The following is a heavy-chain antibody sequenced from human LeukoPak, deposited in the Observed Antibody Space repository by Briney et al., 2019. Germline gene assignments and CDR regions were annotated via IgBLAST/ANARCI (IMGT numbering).Heavy chain of an antibody. CDR2: IYTSGST. CDR3: ARVGSDSAPSSGSYNYFDY. D-gene: IGHD1-26*01. Sequence: SETPSLTCTVSGGSISSYYWSWIRQPAGKGLEWIGRIYTSGSTNYNPSLKSRVTMSVDTSKNQFSLKLSSVTAADTAVYYCARVGSDSAPSSGSYNYFDYWGQGTLVTVSS. J-gene: IGHJ4*02. V-gene: IGHV4-4*07. CDR1: GGSISSYY.